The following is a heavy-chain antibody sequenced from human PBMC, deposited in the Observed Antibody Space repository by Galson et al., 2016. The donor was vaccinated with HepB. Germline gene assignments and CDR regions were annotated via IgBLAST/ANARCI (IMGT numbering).Heavy chain of an antibody. CDR1: GFTFSSYS. Sequence: SLRLSCAVSGFTFSSYSMNWVRQAPGKGLEWVSAISGSSATYYADSVKGRFTISRDNSKNTLFLQMNTLRAEDTAVYYCAKVREACSRTSCYHYYGTDVWGQGILVTVSS. CDR2: ISGSSAT. CDR3: AKVREACSRTSCYHYYGTDV. J-gene: IGHJ6*02. V-gene: IGHV3-23*01. D-gene: IGHD2-2*01.